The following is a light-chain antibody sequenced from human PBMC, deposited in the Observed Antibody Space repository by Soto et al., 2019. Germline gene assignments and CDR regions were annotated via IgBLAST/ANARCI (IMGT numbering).Light chain of an antibody. Sequence: QSVLTQPPSASGSPGQSVTISCTATSSDFGGYNYVSWYQQHPGKAPKLLIYEVDKRHSGVPDRFSGSKSGDTASLTVSGLQAEDEAEYYGGSYGSSNNLRVFGGGTKVTVL. CDR3: GSYGSSNNLRV. CDR1: SSDFGGYNY. CDR2: EVD. J-gene: IGLJ3*02. V-gene: IGLV2-8*01.